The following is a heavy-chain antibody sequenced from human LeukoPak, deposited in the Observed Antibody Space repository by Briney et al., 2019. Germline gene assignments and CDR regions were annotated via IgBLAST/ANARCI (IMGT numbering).Heavy chain of an antibody. Sequence: GGSLRLSCAASGFTFDDYTMHWVRQAPGKGLEWVSLLSWDGGTTYYADSVKGRFTISRDNSKNSLYLQMNSLRTEDTAFYYCAKGDNTGYYLIDSWGQGTLVTVSS. CDR1: GFTFDDYT. D-gene: IGHD3-22*01. J-gene: IGHJ4*02. V-gene: IGHV3-43*01. CDR3: AKGDNTGYYLIDS. CDR2: LSWDGGTT.